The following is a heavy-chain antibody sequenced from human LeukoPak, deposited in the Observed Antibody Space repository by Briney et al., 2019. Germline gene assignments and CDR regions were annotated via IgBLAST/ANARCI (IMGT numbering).Heavy chain of an antibody. CDR1: GFTFSNYG. CDR3: AKDPGYRDF. D-gene: IGHD5-18*01. V-gene: IGHV3-30*02. Sequence: GGSLRLYCAASGFTFSNYGMHWVREAPGKGLEWVAYIRNDGSNNYYEDSVKGRFTISRDNSKDTLYLQMNSLRAEDTAMYFCAKDPGYRDFWGQGTLVTVSS. CDR2: IRNDGSNN. J-gene: IGHJ4*02.